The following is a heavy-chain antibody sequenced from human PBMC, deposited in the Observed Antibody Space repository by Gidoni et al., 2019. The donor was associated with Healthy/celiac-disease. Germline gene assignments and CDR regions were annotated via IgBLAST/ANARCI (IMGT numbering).Heavy chain of an antibody. CDR2: IWYDGSNK. J-gene: IGHJ5*02. CDR1: GFAFSSYG. Sequence: QVQLVESGGGVVQPGRSLRLSCAASGFAFSSYGMHWVRPAPGKGLEWVAVIWYDGSNKYYADSVKGRFTISRDNSKNTLYLQMNSLRAEDTAVYYCAREGSSGWYGIARLFWFDPWGQGTLVTVSS. D-gene: IGHD6-19*01. V-gene: IGHV3-33*01. CDR3: AREGSSGWYGIARLFWFDP.